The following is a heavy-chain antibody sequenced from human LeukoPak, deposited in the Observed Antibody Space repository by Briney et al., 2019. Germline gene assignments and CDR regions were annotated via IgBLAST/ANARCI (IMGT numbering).Heavy chain of an antibody. V-gene: IGHV4-39*01. CDR3: ARHGGITMIDRFDY. J-gene: IGHJ4*02. CDR2: IYYSGST. CDR1: GGSISSSSYY. Sequence: SETLSLTCTVSGGSISSSSYYWGWIRQPPGKRLEWIGSIYYSGSTYYNPSLKSRVTISVDTSKNQFSLKLSSVTAADTAVYYCARHGGITMIDRFDYWGQGTLVTVSS. D-gene: IGHD3-22*01.